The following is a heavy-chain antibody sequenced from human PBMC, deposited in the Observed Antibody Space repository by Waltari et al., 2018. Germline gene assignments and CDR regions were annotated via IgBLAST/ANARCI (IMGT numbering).Heavy chain of an antibody. D-gene: IGHD4-17*01. CDR3: AMLTTVTTGWYFDL. CDR2: IYHSGST. J-gene: IGHJ2*01. V-gene: IGHV4-38-2*02. CDR1: GYSIRSGYY. Sequence: QVQLQESGPGLVKPSETLSLSCTVAGYSIRSGYYWGWIRQPPGKGLEWIGSIYHSGSTYYNPSLKSRVTISVDTSKNQFSLKLSSVTAADTAVYYCAMLTTVTTGWYFDLWGRGTLVTVSS.